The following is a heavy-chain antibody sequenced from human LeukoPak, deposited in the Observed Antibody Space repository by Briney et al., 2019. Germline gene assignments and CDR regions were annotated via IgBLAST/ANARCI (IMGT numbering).Heavy chain of an antibody. CDR1: GGSISSGGYY. Sequence: SETLSLTCTVSGGSISSGGYYWSWIRQHPGKGLEWIGYIYYSGSTYYNPSLKSRVTISVDTSKNQFSLKLSSVTAADTAVYYCARVYGYCSGGSCYPDAFDIWGQGTMVTVSS. V-gene: IGHV4-31*03. CDR2: IYYSGST. J-gene: IGHJ3*02. CDR3: ARVYGYCSGGSCYPDAFDI. D-gene: IGHD2-15*01.